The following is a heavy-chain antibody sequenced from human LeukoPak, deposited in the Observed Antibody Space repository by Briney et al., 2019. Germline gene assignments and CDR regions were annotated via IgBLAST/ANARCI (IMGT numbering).Heavy chain of an antibody. CDR1: GYTLTELS. D-gene: IGHD2-2*02. CDR3: ATFVVVVPAAILAFDI. Sequence: ASVKVSCKVSGYTLTELSMHWVRQAPGKGLEWMGGFDPEDGETIYAQKFQGRVTMTEDTSIDTAYMELSSLRSEDTAVYYCATFVVVVPAAILAFDIWGQGTMVTVSS. V-gene: IGHV1-24*01. CDR2: FDPEDGET. J-gene: IGHJ3*02.